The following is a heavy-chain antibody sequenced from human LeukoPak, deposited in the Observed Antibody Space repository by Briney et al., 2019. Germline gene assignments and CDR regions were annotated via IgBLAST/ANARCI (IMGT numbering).Heavy chain of an antibody. J-gene: IGHJ6*02. CDR1: GFPFSRHA. D-gene: IGHD4-23*01. CDR3: AKDELLYYYYGMDV. CDR2: ISGSGGSP. V-gene: IGHV3-23*01. Sequence: GGSLRLSCAASGFPFSRHAMSCVRQAPGKGLEGVSAISGSGGSPYYADYVKARFTISRDNSNDTLYLQMNSLRAEDTAVYYCAKDELLYYYYGMDVWGQGTTVTVSS.